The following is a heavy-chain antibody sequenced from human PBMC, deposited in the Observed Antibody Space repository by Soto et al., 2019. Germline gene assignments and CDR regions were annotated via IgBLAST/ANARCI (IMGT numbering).Heavy chain of an antibody. D-gene: IGHD5-18*01. V-gene: IGHV3-15*01. Sequence: GGSLRLSCAASGFTFSNAWMSWVRQAPGKGLEWVGRIKSKTDGGTTDYAAPVKGRFTISRDDSKNTLYLQMNSLKTEDTAVYYCTTGASAMDDFDYWGQGTLVTVSS. CDR3: TTGASAMDDFDY. J-gene: IGHJ4*02. CDR1: GFTFSNAW. CDR2: IKSKTDGGTT.